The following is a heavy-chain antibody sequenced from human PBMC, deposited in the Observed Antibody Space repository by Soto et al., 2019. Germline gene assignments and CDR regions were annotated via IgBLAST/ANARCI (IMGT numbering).Heavy chain of an antibody. J-gene: IGHJ6*02. CDR3: AKDRRKIAASYGMDV. Sequence: PGGSLRLSCAASGFTFDDYAMHWVRQAPGKGLEWVSGISWNSGSIGYADSVKGRFTISRDNAKNSLYLQMNSLRAEDTALYYCAKDRRKIAASYGMDVWGQGTTVTVSS. CDR2: ISWNSGSI. CDR1: GFTFDDYA. D-gene: IGHD6-13*01. V-gene: IGHV3-9*01.